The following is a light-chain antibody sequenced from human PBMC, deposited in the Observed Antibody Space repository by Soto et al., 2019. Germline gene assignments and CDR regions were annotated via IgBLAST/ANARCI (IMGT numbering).Light chain of an antibody. CDR3: QQYNNWPALT. J-gene: IGKJ4*01. V-gene: IGKV3-15*01. CDR2: GAS. Sequence: EIVMTQSPATLSVSPGERATLSCRASQSVRSNLAWYQQKPGQAPRLLIYGASTRATGIPARFSGSGSGTEFTLIISSLQSEDFAVYYCQQYNNWPALTFRGGTKVELK. CDR1: QSVRSN.